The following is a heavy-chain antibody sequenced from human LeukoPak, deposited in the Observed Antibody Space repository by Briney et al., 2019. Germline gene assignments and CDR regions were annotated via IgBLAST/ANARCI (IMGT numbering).Heavy chain of an antibody. CDR2: IYYSGST. J-gene: IGHJ6*02. D-gene: IGHD3-3*01. Sequence: SETLSLTCTVSGGSISSYYWSWIRQPPGKGLEWIGYIYYSGSTNYNPSLKSRVTISVDTSKNQFSLKLSSVTAADTAVYYCATSRGYDFWSGYSKYYYGMDVWGQGTTVTVSS. V-gene: IGHV4-59*08. CDR3: ATSRGYDFWSGYSKYYYGMDV. CDR1: GGSISSYY.